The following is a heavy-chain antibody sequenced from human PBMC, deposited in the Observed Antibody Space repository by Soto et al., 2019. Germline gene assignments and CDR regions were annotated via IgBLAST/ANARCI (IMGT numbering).Heavy chain of an antibody. D-gene: IGHD2-2*01. J-gene: IGHJ3*02. Sequence: QVHLVQSGAEVKTPGSSVKVSCKAAGGTFNTYTLIWVRQAPGHGLEWMGRIIPMLTVTNSAQKFQGRVTLTADKSTCTAFMELTSLRSDDTAIYYCSIGSWSAETFDIWGRGTMVTVSS. V-gene: IGHV1-69*02. CDR1: GGTFNTYT. CDR3: SIGSWSAETFDI. CDR2: IIPMLTVT.